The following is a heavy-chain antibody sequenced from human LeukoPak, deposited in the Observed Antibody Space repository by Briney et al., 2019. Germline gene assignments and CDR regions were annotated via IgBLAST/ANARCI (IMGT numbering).Heavy chain of an antibody. D-gene: IGHD3-3*01. Sequence: ASVKVSCKASGGTFSSYAISWVRQAPGQGLEWMGGIIPIFGTANYAQKFQGRVTITADKSTSTAYMELSSLRSEDTAVYYCARPKAYDFWSGYPSDYYYYMDVWGKGTTVTVSS. CDR2: IIPIFGTA. CDR1: GGTFSSYA. J-gene: IGHJ6*03. V-gene: IGHV1-69*06. CDR3: ARPKAYDFWSGYPSDYYYYMDV.